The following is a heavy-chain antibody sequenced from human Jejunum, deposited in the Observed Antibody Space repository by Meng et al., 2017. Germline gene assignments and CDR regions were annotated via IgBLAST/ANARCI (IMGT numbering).Heavy chain of an antibody. Sequence: GQLQESGPRLGMPSGTRALTWAVAGASISSSTWWSCVRQPPGKGLEWIGEIYRSGSTYYNPSLKSRVTISVDKSNNQFSLKLSSVTAVDTAVYYCARDSTNTLGSQTYYFDYWGQGTLVTASS. CDR2: IYRSGST. D-gene: IGHD2-2*02. V-gene: IGHV4-4*02. CDR1: GASISSSTW. CDR3: ARDSTNTLGSQTYYFDY. J-gene: IGHJ4*02.